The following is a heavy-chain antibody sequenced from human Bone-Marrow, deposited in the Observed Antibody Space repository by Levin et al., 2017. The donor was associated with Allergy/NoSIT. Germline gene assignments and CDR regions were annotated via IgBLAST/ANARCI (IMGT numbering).Heavy chain of an antibody. CDR2: IKPDEGER. J-gene: IGHJ4*02. D-gene: IGHD1-1*01. Sequence: RASVKVSCAASGFTFSSYWMTWVRQAPGKGLEWVATIKPDEGERHYVDSVKGRFTISRDNAKNSLYLQMNSLRAEDTAVYYCARGGGRTGDCWGQGTLVTVSS. CDR1: GFTFSSYW. CDR3: ARGGGRTGDC. V-gene: IGHV3-7*01.